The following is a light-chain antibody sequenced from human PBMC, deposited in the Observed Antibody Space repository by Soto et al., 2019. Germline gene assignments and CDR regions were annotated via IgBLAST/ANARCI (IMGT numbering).Light chain of an antibody. CDR1: QDISVY. CDR3: QKFNTAPLT. J-gene: IGKJ5*01. CDR2: SAS. Sequence: DIPMTQSPSSLSASVGDRVTITCRASQDISVYLAWYQQKPGKVPKLLIYSASTLQSGFPSRFSGSGSGTDFTLTISSLQPEDVATYYCQKFNTAPLTFGQGTRLEIK. V-gene: IGKV1-27*01.